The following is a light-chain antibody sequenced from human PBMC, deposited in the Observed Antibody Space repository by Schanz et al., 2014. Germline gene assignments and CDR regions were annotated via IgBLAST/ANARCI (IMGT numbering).Light chain of an antibody. Sequence: ENVLTQSPDTLSLSPGERATLSCRASQSINTYLAWYQQKSGQAPRLLIYGASSRATGIPDRFSGSGSGTDFTLTISRLEPEDFAVYYCQQYGSSPWTFGQGTKVEIK. J-gene: IGKJ1*01. CDR1: QSINTY. CDR3: QQYGSSPWT. V-gene: IGKV3-20*01. CDR2: GAS.